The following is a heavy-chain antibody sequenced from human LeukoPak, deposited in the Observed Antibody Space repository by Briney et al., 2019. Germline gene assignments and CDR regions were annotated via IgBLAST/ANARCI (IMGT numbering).Heavy chain of an antibody. CDR3: ARIKRYSGSYSWFDP. Sequence: SETLSLTCAAYGGSFSGYYWSWIRQPPGKGLEWIGEINHSGSTNYNPSLKSRVTISVDTSKNQFSLKLSSVTAADTAVYYCARIKRYSGSYSWFDPWGQGTLVTVSS. CDR1: GGSFSGYY. D-gene: IGHD1-26*01. CDR2: INHSGST. J-gene: IGHJ5*02. V-gene: IGHV4-34*01.